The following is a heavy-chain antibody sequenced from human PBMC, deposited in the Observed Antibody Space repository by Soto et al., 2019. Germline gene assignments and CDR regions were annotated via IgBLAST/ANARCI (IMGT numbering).Heavy chain of an antibody. V-gene: IGHV3-23*01. Sequence: GGSLRLSCAASGFTFSSYAMSWVRQAPGKGLEWVSAISGSGGSTYYADSVKGRFTISRDNSKNTLYLQMNSLRAEDTAVYYCAGGATGTVYYHSYGMDVWGQGPTVTLSS. J-gene: IGHJ6*02. CDR3: AGGATGTVYYHSYGMDV. CDR2: ISGSGGST. D-gene: IGHD4-4*01. CDR1: GFTFSSYA.